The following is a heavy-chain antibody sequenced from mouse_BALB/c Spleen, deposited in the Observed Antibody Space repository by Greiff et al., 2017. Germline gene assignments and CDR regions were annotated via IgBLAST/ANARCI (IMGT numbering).Heavy chain of an antibody. V-gene: IGHV5-6-5*01. CDR1: GFTFSSYA. Sequence: EVQGVESGGGLVKPGGSLKLSCAASGFTFSSYAMSWVRQTPEKRLEWVASISSGGSTYYPDSVKGRFTISRDNARNILYLQMSSLRSEDTAMYYCARAGDYWGQGTSVTVSS. CDR3: ARAGDY. J-gene: IGHJ4*01. CDR2: ISSGGST.